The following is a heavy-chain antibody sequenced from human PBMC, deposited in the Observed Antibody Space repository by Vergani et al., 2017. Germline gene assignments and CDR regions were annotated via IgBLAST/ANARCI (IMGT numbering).Heavy chain of an antibody. V-gene: IGHV1-46*01. J-gene: IGHJ2*01. CDR3: ARFNHYDGSGSLYWYFDL. CDR2: INPSGGST. CDR1: GYTFTSYY. D-gene: IGHD3-10*01. Sequence: QVQLVQSGAEVKKPGASVKVSCKASGYTFTSYYMHWVRQAPGQGLEWMGIINPSGGSTSYAQKFQGRVTMTRDTSTSTVYMELSSLRSEDTAVYYCARFNHYDGSGSLYWYFDLWGRGTLVTVSS.